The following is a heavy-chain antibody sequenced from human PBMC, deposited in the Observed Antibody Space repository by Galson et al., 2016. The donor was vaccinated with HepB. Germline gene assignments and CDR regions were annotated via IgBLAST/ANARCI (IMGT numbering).Heavy chain of an antibody. CDR2: ISGSGGRT. Sequence: SLRLSCAASGFTFNNYAMNWVRQAPGKGLEWVSGISGSGGRTYYSDSVRGRFTISRDNSKNTLYLQMNSLKAGDTAIYYCAKDLRRSTFGVLIHGLFSSTDVWGKGTTVTVSS. J-gene: IGHJ6*04. CDR3: AKDLRRSTFGVLIHGLFSSTDV. D-gene: IGHD3-3*01. V-gene: IGHV3-23*01. CDR1: GFTFNNYA.